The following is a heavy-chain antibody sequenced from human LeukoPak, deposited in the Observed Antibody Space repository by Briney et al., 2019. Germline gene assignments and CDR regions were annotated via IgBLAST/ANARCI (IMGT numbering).Heavy chain of an antibody. CDR1: GGSISSYY. CDR3: ATGARYYGDYA. J-gene: IGHJ5*02. CDR2: IDYSGST. V-gene: IGHV4-59*01. Sequence: SETLSLTCTVSGGSISSYYWSWIRQPPGKGLEWIGYIDYSGSTNYNPSLKSRVTISVDTSKNQFSLKLSSVTAADTAVYYCATGARYYGDYAWGQGTLVTVSS. D-gene: IGHD4-17*01.